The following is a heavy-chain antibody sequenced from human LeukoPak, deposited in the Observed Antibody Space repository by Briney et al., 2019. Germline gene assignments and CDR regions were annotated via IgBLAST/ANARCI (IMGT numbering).Heavy chain of an antibody. V-gene: IGHV3-33*03. CDR2: IWNDGSNK. CDR3: AKDARGQAHSSSPSGYMDV. Sequence: PGGSLRLSCAASGFTFNYYGMHWVRQAPGQGLEWVAAIWNDGSNKDYVDSVKGRFTISRDNSKNTLYLQMNSLRAEDTAVYYCAKDARGQAHSSSPSGYMDVWGEGTTITVSS. J-gene: IGHJ6*03. CDR1: GFTFNYYG. D-gene: IGHD6-13*01.